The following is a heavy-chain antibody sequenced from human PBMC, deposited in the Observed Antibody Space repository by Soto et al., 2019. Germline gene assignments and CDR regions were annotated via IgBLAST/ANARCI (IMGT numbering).Heavy chain of an antibody. D-gene: IGHD3-10*01. Sequence: ASVKVSCKASGYTFTSYDINWVRQATGQGHEWMGWMNPNSGNTGYAQKFQGRVTMTRNTSISTAYMELSSLRSEDTAVYYCARVKLDGSGRYLYYYYMDVWGKGTTVTVSS. CDR3: ARVKLDGSGRYLYYYYMDV. V-gene: IGHV1-8*01. J-gene: IGHJ6*03. CDR2: MNPNSGNT. CDR1: GYTFTSYD.